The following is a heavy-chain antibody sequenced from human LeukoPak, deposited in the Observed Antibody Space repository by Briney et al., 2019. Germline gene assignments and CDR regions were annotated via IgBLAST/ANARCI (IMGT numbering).Heavy chain of an antibody. CDR2: IYSGGST. Sequence: GGSLRLSCAASGFTVSSNYMSWVRQAPGKGLEWVSVIYSGGSTYYADSVKGRFTISGDNSKNTLYLQMNSLRAEDTAVYYCAREKRAMVIDYWGQGTLVTVSS. V-gene: IGHV3-66*01. J-gene: IGHJ4*02. CDR3: AREKRAMVIDY. D-gene: IGHD5-18*01. CDR1: GFTVSSNY.